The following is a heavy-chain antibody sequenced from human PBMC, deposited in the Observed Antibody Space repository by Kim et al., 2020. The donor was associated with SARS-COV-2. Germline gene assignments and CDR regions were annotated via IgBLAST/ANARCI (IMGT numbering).Heavy chain of an antibody. CDR1: GYTFTSYG. CDR3: ARSYYYGSGSYLPFDP. V-gene: IGHV1-18*01. J-gene: IGHJ5*02. Sequence: ASVKVSCKASGYTFTSYGISWVRQAPGQGLEWMGWISAYNCNTNYAQKLQGRVTMTTDTSTSTAYMELRSLRSDDTAVYYCARSYYYGSGSYLPFDPWGQGTLVTVSS. D-gene: IGHD3-10*01. CDR2: ISAYNCNT.